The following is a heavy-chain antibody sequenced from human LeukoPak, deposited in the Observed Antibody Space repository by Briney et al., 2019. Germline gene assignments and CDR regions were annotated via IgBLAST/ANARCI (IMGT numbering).Heavy chain of an antibody. Sequence: GASVKVSCKASGYTFTSYGISWVRRAPGQGLEWMGWINPNSGGTNYAQKFQGRVTMTRDTSISTAYMELSRLRSDDTAVYYCARDRRGYCSSTSCLNWFDPWGQGTLVTVSS. D-gene: IGHD2-2*01. CDR1: GYTFTSYG. V-gene: IGHV1-2*02. CDR2: INPNSGGT. J-gene: IGHJ5*02. CDR3: ARDRRGYCSSTSCLNWFDP.